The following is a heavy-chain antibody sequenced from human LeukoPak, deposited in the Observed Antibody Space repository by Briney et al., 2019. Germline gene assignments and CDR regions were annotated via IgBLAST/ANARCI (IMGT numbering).Heavy chain of an antibody. J-gene: IGHJ3*02. Sequence: GGSLRLSCAASGFTFSSYSMNWVRQAPGKGLEWVSSISSSSSYIYYADSVKGRFTISRDNAKNSLYLQMNSLRAEDTAVYYCARGVPSGSYSSGWYSDAFDIWGQGTMVTVSS. D-gene: IGHD6-19*01. CDR2: ISSSSSYI. V-gene: IGHV3-21*01. CDR1: GFTFSSYS. CDR3: ARGVPSGSYSSGWYSDAFDI.